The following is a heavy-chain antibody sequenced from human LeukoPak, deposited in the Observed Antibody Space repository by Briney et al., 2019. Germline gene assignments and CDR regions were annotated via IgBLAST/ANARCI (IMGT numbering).Heavy chain of an antibody. CDR2: MSSSDDGR. V-gene: IGHV3-23*01. CDR1: GFSFSGYA. Sequence: GGSLRLSCATSGFSFSGYAMSWVRQAPGKGLEWVSAMSSSDDGRYYAASVRGRFTISRDNSKNTLYLQMNSLRAEDTAVYYCAKGFYDLIDYWGQGTLVTVSS. J-gene: IGHJ4*02. D-gene: IGHD5/OR15-5a*01. CDR3: AKGFYDLIDY.